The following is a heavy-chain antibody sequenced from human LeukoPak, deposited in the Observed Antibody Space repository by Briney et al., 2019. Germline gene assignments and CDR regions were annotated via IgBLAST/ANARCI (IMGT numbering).Heavy chain of an antibody. J-gene: IGHJ3*02. Sequence: GGSLRLSCAASDFTFSNTWMNWVRQAPGKGLEWVANIKQDGSEKYYVDSVKGRFTISRDNAKNSLYLQMNSLRAEDTAVYYCARDHWDAFDIWGQGTMVTVSS. V-gene: IGHV3-7*03. D-gene: IGHD1-1*01. CDR3: ARDHWDAFDI. CDR1: DFTFSNTW. CDR2: IKQDGSEK.